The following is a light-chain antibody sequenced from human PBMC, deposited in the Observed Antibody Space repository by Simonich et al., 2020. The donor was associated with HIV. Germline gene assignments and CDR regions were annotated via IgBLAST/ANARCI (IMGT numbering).Light chain of an antibody. CDR3: QQYDTSLPGFT. J-gene: IGKJ3*01. Sequence: ERVMTQSPATLSVSPGERATLPCRTSQSISTNLAWYQQKPGQAPRHLIYGASTRATGIPDRFSGSESGTDFTLTISRLEPEDFAVYYCQQYDTSLPGFTFGPGTKVDIK. V-gene: IGKV3D-15*01. CDR1: QSISTN. CDR2: GAS.